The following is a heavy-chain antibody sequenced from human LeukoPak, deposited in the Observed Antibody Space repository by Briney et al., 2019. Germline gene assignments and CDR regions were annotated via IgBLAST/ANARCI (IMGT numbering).Heavy chain of an antibody. CDR3: AFTYYYGSGSYFRQSLFDY. J-gene: IGHJ4*02. D-gene: IGHD3-10*01. CDR2: INHSGST. Sequence: NSSETLSLTCAVYGGSFSGYYWSWIRQPPGKGLEWIGEINHSGSTNYNPSLKSRVTISVDTSKNQFSLKLSSVTAADTAVYYCAFTYYYGSGSYFRQSLFDYWGQGTLVTVSS. V-gene: IGHV4-34*01. CDR1: GGSFSGYY.